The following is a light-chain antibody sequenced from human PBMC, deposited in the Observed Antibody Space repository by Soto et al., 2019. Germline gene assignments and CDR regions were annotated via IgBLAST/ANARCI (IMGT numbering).Light chain of an antibody. CDR3: SSYAGNKNVV. J-gene: IGLJ2*01. V-gene: IGLV2-8*01. Sequence: QSALTQPPSASGSPGQSVTISCTGTSSDVGGYNYVSWYQQHPGKAPKRMIYEVSKRPSGVPDRFSGSKSGNTASLTVSGLQAADEADYFCSSYAGNKNVVFGGGTKLTVL. CDR1: SSDVGGYNY. CDR2: EVS.